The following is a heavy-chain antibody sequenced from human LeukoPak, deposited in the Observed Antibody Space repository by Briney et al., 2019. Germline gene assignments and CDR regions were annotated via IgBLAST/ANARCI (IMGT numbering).Heavy chain of an antibody. CDR3: AKDTHPLGDAFDI. J-gene: IGHJ3*02. D-gene: IGHD3-16*01. CDR2: ISSSSSYI. CDR1: GFTFSDYY. V-gene: IGHV3-21*04. Sequence: PGGSLRLSCAASGFTFSDYYMNWVRQAPGKGLEWVSSISSSSSYIYYADSVKGRFTISRDNAKNSLYLQMNSLRAEDTALYYCAKDTHPLGDAFDIWGQGTMVTVSS.